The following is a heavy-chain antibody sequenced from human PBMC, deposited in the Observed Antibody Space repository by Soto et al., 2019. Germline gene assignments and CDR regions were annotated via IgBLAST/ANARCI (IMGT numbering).Heavy chain of an antibody. V-gene: IGHV3-30*18. CDR2: ISYDESDE. CDR3: AKAGYCSGGSCYSVLYY. CDR1: GFTLSSYC. J-gene: IGHJ4*02. Sequence: LRLSCAASGFTLSSYCMHWVRQAPGKGLEWVAVISYDESDEYYADSVKGRFTISRDNSKNTLYLQMNSLRAEDTALYYCAKAGYCSGGSCYSVLYYWGQGTLVTVSS. D-gene: IGHD2-15*01.